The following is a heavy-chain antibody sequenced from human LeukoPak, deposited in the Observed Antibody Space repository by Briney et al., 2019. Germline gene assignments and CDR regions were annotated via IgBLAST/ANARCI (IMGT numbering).Heavy chain of an antibody. D-gene: IGHD3-10*01. J-gene: IGHJ6*02. CDR2: IRQDGSDK. CDR1: GFTFSSYW. Sequence: GGSLRLSCAASGFTFSSYWMSWVRQAPGKGLEWLANIRQDGSDKYYVDSVKGRFTISRDNAKNSLYLQMNSLRAEDTAVYYCARDYYGSGRTHGMDVWGQGTTVTVSS. V-gene: IGHV3-7*01. CDR3: ARDYYGSGRTHGMDV.